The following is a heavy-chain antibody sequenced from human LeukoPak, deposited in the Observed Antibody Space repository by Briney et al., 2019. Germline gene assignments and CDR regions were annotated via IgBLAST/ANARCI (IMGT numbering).Heavy chain of an antibody. Sequence: SETLSLTCAVYGGSFSPYYWSWIRQPPGKGLEWIGEINHSGSTNYNPSLKSRVTISVDTSKNQFSLKLSSVTAADTAVYYCARGKTKKPGPNYYYYYMDVWGKGTTVTVSS. D-gene: IGHD1-14*01. CDR1: GGSFSPYY. CDR3: ARGKTKKPGPNYYYYYMDV. CDR2: INHSGST. J-gene: IGHJ6*03. V-gene: IGHV4-34*01.